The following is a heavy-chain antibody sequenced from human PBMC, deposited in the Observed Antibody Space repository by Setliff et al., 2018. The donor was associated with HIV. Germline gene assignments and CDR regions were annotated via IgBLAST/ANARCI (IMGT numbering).Heavy chain of an antibody. J-gene: IGHJ4*02. V-gene: IGHV1-69*10. Sequence: SVKVSCKASGGTFSNYVVSWVRQAPGQGLEWMGGIIPSANIANYALNFQGRVTITADTPTSTVYMEVRSLRSEDTAVYYCARELGYSSSSGPFDYWGQGTLVTVSS. D-gene: IGHD6-6*01. CDR1: GGTFSNYV. CDR2: IIPSANIA. CDR3: ARELGYSSSSGPFDY.